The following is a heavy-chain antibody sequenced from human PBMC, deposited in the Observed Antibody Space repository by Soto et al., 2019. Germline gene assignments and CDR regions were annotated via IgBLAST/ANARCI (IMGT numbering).Heavy chain of an antibody. CDR3: ARLEVDILTGYPYYFEY. V-gene: IGHV4-31*03. Sequence: PSETLSLTCTVSGGSISSGGYYWSWIRQHPGKGLEWIGYIYYSGSTYYNPSLKSRVTISVDTSKNQFSLKLSSVTAADTAVYYCARLEVDILTGYPYYFEYWGQGTLVTVSS. CDR2: IYYSGST. D-gene: IGHD3-9*01. J-gene: IGHJ4*02. CDR1: GGSISSGGYY.